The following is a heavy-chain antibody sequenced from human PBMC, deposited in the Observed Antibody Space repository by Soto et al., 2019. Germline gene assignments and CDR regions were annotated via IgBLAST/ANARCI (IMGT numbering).Heavy chain of an antibody. Sequence: QVQLVQSGAEVKKPGASVKVSCKASGYTFTSYGISWVRQAPGQGLEWMGWISAYNGNTNYAQKLQGRVTMTTDTSTSTVYMELRSLRSDDTAVYYCARPKDSSGYYYGAFDIWGQGTMVTVSS. CDR2: ISAYNGNT. J-gene: IGHJ3*02. CDR3: ARPKDSSGYYYGAFDI. V-gene: IGHV1-18*01. CDR1: GYTFTSYG. D-gene: IGHD3-22*01.